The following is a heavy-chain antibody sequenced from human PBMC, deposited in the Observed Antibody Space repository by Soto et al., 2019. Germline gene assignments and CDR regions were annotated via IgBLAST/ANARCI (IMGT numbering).Heavy chain of an antibody. D-gene: IGHD2-15*01. J-gene: IGHJ4*02. Sequence: QVQLVQSGAEVKKPGSSVKVSCKASGGTFSSYAISWVRQAPGQGLEWMGGIIPIFGTANYAQKFQGRVTITADESTSTANMELSSLRSEDTAVYYCARPYCSGGSCPTRESYFDYWGQGTLVTVSS. CDR3: ARPYCSGGSCPTRESYFDY. V-gene: IGHV1-69*01. CDR2: IIPIFGTA. CDR1: GGTFSSYA.